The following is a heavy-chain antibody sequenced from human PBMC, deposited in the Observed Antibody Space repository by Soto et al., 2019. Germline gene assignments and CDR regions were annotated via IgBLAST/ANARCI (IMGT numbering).Heavy chain of an antibody. J-gene: IGHJ3*01. CDR1: GFTFSGYS. Sequence: GGSLRLSCAASGFTFSGYSMNWVRQAPGKGLEWVSYISSSSTTKYYADSVRGRFFISRDNSRNTLYLQTSSLRAEDTAVYYCAREEGYCDGGRCFRSAFDVWGQGTVVTVSS. CDR2: ISSSSTTK. CDR3: AREEGYCDGGRCFRSAFDV. D-gene: IGHD2-21*01. V-gene: IGHV3-48*01.